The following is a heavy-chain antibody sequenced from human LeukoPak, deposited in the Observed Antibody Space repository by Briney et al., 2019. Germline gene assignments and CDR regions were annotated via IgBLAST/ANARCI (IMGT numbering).Heavy chain of an antibody. CDR3: ARHSGYALYNWFDS. J-gene: IGHJ5*01. CDR2: ISYSGNT. V-gene: IGHV4-39*01. CDR1: GGSISSTNYY. Sequence: SSETLSLTCTVSGGSISSTNYYWAWIRQPPGKGLEWIGSISYSGNTYYNPSLKSRVTISVDTSKNQFSLRLSSVTAADTAVYYCARHSGYALYNWFDSWGQGTLVTVSS. D-gene: IGHD5-12*01.